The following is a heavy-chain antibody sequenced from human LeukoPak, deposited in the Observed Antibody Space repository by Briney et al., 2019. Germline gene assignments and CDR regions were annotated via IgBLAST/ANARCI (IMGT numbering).Heavy chain of an antibody. Sequence: SETLSLTCTVSGGSISSSSYYWGWIRQPPGKGLEWIGSIYYSGSTYYNPSLKSRVTISVDTSKNQFSLKLSSVTAADTAVYYCARHQSGWEWVFQDWYFDLWGSGTLVTVSS. V-gene: IGHV4-39*01. CDR2: IYYSGST. D-gene: IGHD3-3*01. J-gene: IGHJ2*01. CDR3: ARHQSGWEWVFQDWYFDL. CDR1: GGSISSSSYY.